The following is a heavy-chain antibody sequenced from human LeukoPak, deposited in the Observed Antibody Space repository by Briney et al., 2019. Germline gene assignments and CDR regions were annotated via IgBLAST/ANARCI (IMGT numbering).Heavy chain of an antibody. CDR1: GLTFSSYA. CDR2: ISDDGSNK. CDR3: ARDLPYCSGGSCYSALDY. Sequence: GGSLRLSCAASGLTFSSYAMHWVRRAPGKGLEWVAVISDDGSNKYYADSVKGRFTISRDNSKNTLYLQMNSLRAEDTAVYYCARDLPYCSGGSCYSALDYWGQGTLVTVSS. J-gene: IGHJ4*02. V-gene: IGHV3-30-3*01. D-gene: IGHD2-15*01.